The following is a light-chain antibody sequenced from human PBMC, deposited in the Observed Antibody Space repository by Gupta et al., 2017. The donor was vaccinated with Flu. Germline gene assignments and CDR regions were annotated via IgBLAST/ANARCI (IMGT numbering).Light chain of an antibody. J-gene: IGKJ3*01. CDR1: QSVRSNY. CDR3: QQDGSSRT. V-gene: IGKV3-20*01. CDR2: GAS. Sequence: EIVLTQSPGTLSLSPGERATLSCRASQSVRSNYLDWYQQKPGQAPRLLIYGASSRTNGIPDRFSGSGSGTDFTLTSSRLEPEDFAVYYWQQDGSSRTFGHGTIVDVK.